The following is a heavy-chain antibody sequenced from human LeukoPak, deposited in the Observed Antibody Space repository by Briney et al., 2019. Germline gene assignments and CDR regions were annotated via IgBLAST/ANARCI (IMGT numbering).Heavy chain of an antibody. Sequence: GGSLRLSCAASGFTFSSYNMNWVRQAPGKGLEWVSSISTNSAYKYYTDSLKGRFTISRDNAKNSLYLQMNGLRAEDAAVYYCARVGAYAAINWWGQGTLVTVSS. CDR1: GFTFSSYN. V-gene: IGHV3-21*01. CDR3: ARVGAYAAINW. J-gene: IGHJ4*02. D-gene: IGHD1-20*01. CDR2: ISTNSAYK.